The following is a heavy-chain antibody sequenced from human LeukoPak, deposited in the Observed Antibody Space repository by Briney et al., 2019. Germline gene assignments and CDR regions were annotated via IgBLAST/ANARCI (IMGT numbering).Heavy chain of an antibody. Sequence: GESLKISCKASGYSFSNWWIGWVRQMPGKGLEWMGIIYPGDSDTTYSPSFQGQVTISADKSITTAYLQWGSLKASDTAMYYCVSFSDYWGQGTLVTVSS. CDR1: GYSFSNWW. V-gene: IGHV5-51*01. D-gene: IGHD3-3*01. J-gene: IGHJ4*02. CDR2: IYPGDSDT. CDR3: VSFSDY.